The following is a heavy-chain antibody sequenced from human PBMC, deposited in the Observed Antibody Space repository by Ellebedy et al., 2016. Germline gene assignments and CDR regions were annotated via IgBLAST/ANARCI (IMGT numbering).Heavy chain of an antibody. CDR2: ISTYNGNT. D-gene: IGHD3-10*01. Sequence: ASVKVSCXASGYTFTSFGISWVRQAPGQGLEWMGWISTYNGNTNYAQKLQGRVTMTTDPCTSTAYMELRNLRSDDTALYYCARTWTLIRGVLDVWGQGTTVRVSS. CDR1: GYTFTSFG. J-gene: IGHJ6*02. CDR3: ARTWTLIRGVLDV. V-gene: IGHV1-18*01.